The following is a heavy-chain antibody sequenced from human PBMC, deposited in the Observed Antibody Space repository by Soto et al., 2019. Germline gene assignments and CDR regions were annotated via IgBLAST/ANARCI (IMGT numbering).Heavy chain of an antibody. J-gene: IGHJ4*02. CDR3: AKELRETGGYYFDC. D-gene: IGHD3-16*01. CDR1: GFSFSKYG. V-gene: IGHV3-30*18. CDR2: MSDDGSKK. Sequence: QVQLVESGGGVVQPGRSLRLSCAASGFSFSKYGMHWVRQAPGKGLEWVAEMSDDGSKKYYGDSVKGRCTISRDNSKNTLYLLMDSLRPEDTAMYYCAKELRETGGYYFDCWGQGTLVTVSS.